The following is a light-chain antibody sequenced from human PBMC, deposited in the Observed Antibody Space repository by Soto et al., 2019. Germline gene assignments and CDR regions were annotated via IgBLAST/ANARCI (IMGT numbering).Light chain of an antibody. V-gene: IGKV3-11*01. Sequence: EIVLTQSPATLSLSPGERATLSCRASQSVSSYLAWYQQKPGQAPRLLIYDASNRATGIPARFSGSGSGTDFTLTISSLEPEDFAVYYCQQSSTTWTFGQGTKVEIK. CDR1: QSVSSY. CDR2: DAS. J-gene: IGKJ1*01. CDR3: QQSSTTWT.